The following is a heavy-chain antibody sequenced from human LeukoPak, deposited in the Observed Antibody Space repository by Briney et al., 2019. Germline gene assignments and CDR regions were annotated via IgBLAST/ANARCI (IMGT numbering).Heavy chain of an antibody. D-gene: IGHD3-22*01. Sequence: ASVKASCKASGYTFTSYGISWVRQAPGQGLEWMGWISAYNGNTNYAQKLQGRVTMTTDTSTSTAYMELRSLRSDDTAVYYCARGAYYYDSSGYRYWGQGTLVTVSS. J-gene: IGHJ4*02. CDR3: ARGAYYYDSSGYRY. V-gene: IGHV1-18*01. CDR1: GYTFTSYG. CDR2: ISAYNGNT.